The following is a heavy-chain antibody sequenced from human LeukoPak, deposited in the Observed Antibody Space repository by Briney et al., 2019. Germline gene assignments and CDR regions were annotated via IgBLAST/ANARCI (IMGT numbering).Heavy chain of an antibody. D-gene: IGHD4-17*01. V-gene: IGHV3-15*01. J-gene: IGHJ4*02. CDR1: RFTFAAAW. CDR3: TSVGCGEYYFDN. CDR2: IKSKSDGGTT. Sequence: GGSLRLSCAVSRFTFAAAWMSWVRQAPGKGLEWVGRIKSKSDGGTTDYAAPVKGRFTTSRDDSKTTLYLQMNSLETEDTAVYFCTSVGCGEYYFDNWGQGTLVTVSS.